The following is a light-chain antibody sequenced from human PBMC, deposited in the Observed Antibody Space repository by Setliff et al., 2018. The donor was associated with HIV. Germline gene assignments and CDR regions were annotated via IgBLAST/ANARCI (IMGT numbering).Light chain of an antibody. CDR1: SSDVGGYDS. J-gene: IGLJ1*01. Sequence: QSVLTQPASVSGSPGQSITISCTGTSSDVGGYDSVSWHQQHPGKAPKLLIYDVNNRPSGVSYRFSGSKSGNTASLTISALQADDDADYYCCSYASNRARVFGTGTKVTV. V-gene: IGLV2-14*03. CDR2: DVN. CDR3: CSYASNRARV.